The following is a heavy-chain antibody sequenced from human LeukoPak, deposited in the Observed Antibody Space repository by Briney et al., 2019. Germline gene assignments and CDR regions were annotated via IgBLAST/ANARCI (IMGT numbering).Heavy chain of an antibody. CDR1: GVSISSYY. Sequence: SETLSLTCTVSGVSISSYYWSWIRQPAGKGLEWIGRIHTSGSTNYNPSLKSRVTMSVDTSKNQFSLRLSSVTAADTAVYYCARHVRRYFDWLLRFDPWGQGTLVTVSS. V-gene: IGHV4-4*07. J-gene: IGHJ5*02. CDR3: ARHVRRYFDWLLRFDP. CDR2: IHTSGST. D-gene: IGHD3-9*01.